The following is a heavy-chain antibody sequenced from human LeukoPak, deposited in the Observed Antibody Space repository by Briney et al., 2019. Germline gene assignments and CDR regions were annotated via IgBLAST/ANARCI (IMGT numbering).Heavy chain of an antibody. Sequence: SVKVSCKASGGTFSSYAISWVRQAPEQGLEWMGGIIPIFGTANYAQKFQGRVTITTDESTSTAYMELSSLRSEDTAVYYCARGYGPQYDFWSGYYSWFDPWGQGTLVTVSS. D-gene: IGHD3-3*01. J-gene: IGHJ5*02. CDR2: IIPIFGTA. V-gene: IGHV1-69*05. CDR3: ARGYGPQYDFWSGYYSWFDP. CDR1: GGTFSSYA.